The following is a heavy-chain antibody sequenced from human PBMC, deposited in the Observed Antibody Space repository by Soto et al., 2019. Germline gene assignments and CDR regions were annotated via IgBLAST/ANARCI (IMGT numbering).Heavy chain of an antibody. CDR1: GGTFSSYA. Sequence: SVKVSCKASGGTFSSYAISWVRQAPGQGLEWMGGIIPIFGTANYAQKFQGRVTITADKSTSTAYMELSSLRSEDTAVYYCARAVRCSWSKGNPWFDPWGQGTLVTVSS. CDR2: IIPIFGTA. CDR3: ARAVRCSWSKGNPWFDP. D-gene: IGHD6-13*01. V-gene: IGHV1-69*06. J-gene: IGHJ5*02.